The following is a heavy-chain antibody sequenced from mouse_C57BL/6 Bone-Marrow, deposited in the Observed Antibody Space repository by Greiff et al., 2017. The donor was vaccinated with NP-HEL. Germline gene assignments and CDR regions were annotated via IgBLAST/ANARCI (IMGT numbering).Heavy chain of an antibody. J-gene: IGHJ3*01. Sequence: QVQLQQSGAELARPGASVKLSCKASGYTFTSYGISWVKQRTGQGLEWIGEIYPRSGNTYYNEKFKGKATLTADKSSSTAYMELRSLTSDDSAVYFCAIVKSYYYGSRFAYWGQGTLVTVSA. CDR1: GYTFTSYG. CDR3: AIVKSYYYGSRFAY. V-gene: IGHV1-81*01. D-gene: IGHD1-1*01. CDR2: IYPRSGNT.